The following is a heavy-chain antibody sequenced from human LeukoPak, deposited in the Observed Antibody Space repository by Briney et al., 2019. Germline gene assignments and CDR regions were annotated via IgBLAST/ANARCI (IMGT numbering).Heavy chain of an antibody. CDR2: ISGRGDTT. V-gene: IGHV3-23*01. J-gene: IGHJ4*02. Sequence: PGGSLRLSCAASGFTVSSYSLSWVRQAPGKGLEWVSGISGRGDTTYYADSVKGRFTISRDNSKNTLYLHMNNLRVEDTAVYYCARDKTLDSWGQGTLVTVSS. CDR3: ARDKTLDS. CDR1: GFTVSSYS.